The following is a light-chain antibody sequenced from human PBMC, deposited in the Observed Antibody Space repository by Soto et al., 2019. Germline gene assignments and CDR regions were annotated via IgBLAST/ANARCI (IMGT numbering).Light chain of an antibody. CDR3: QQYNTYSGA. Sequence: EIVLTQSPATLSLSPGERATLSCRASQSVSRYLAWYQQKPGQAPRLLIYDASNRATGIPARFSGSGSGTDVTLTINSLQPDDFATYYCQQYNTYSGAFGPGTKVEIK. CDR1: QSVSRY. CDR2: DAS. V-gene: IGKV3-11*01. J-gene: IGKJ1*01.